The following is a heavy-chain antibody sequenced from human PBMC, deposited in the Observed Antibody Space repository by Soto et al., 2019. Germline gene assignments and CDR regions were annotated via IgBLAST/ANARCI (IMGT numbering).Heavy chain of an antibody. J-gene: IGHJ4*02. Sequence: QVQLVESGGGVVQPGRSLTVSCAASGFSFSSYGMHWVRQAPGKGLEWVAVIWYDGSNRYYADSVKGRFTVSRDNSKNTLYLQMNSLRAEDTAVYFCARGSDDYSYYFDYWGQGTLVTVSS. V-gene: IGHV3-33*01. CDR1: GFSFSSYG. CDR3: ARGSDDYSYYFDY. D-gene: IGHD3-16*01. CDR2: IWYDGSNR.